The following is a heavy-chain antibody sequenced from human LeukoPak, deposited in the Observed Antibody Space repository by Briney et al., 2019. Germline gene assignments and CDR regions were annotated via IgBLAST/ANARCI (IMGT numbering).Heavy chain of an antibody. CDR2: ISSSSSYI. V-gene: IGHV3-21*01. CDR3: ARDDSSGYYIY. Sequence: GGSLRLSCAASGFTFSSNYMSWVRQAPGKGLEWVSSISSSSSYIYYADSVKGRFTISRDNAKNSLYLQMNSLRADDTAVYDCARDDSSGYYIYWGQGTLVTVSS. CDR1: GFTFSSNY. J-gene: IGHJ4*02. D-gene: IGHD3-22*01.